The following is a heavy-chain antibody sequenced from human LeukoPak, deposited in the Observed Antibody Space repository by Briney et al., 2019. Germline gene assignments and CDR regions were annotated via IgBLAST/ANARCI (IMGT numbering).Heavy chain of an antibody. CDR3: TRDTDFGSPTNYFDH. V-gene: IGHV3-43*01. CDR2: ISWEGHTT. J-gene: IGHJ4*02. CDR1: GFTFDDYA. Sequence: PGGSLRLSCAASGFTFDDYAMHWVRQAPGKGLQWVSLISWEGHTTYYADSVRGRFTISRDNTKNSLFPEMKSLTTDDTAFYYCTRDTDFGSPTNYFDHWGQGTLVSVSS. D-gene: IGHD3-10*01.